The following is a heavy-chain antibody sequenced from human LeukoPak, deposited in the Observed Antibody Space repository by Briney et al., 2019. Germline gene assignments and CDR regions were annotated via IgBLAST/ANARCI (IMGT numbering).Heavy chain of an antibody. CDR3: ASGGIVGASPRYHYYMDV. D-gene: IGHD1-26*01. CDR2: IYHSRST. V-gene: IGHV4-38-2*02. CDR1: GYSISSGYY. J-gene: IGHJ6*03. Sequence: SETLSLTCTVSGYSISSGYYWGCSRPPPGKGVGGIGSIYHSRSTYYNPSLKRRVTISVDTSKNQSSLKLSSVTAADTAVYYCASGGIVGASPRYHYYMDVWGKGTTVTVS.